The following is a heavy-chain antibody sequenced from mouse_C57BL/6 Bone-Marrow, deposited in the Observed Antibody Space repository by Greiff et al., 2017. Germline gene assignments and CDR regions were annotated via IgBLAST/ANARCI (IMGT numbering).Heavy chain of an antibody. CDR3: TTHYGGAYFDY. V-gene: IGHV14-4*01. CDR1: GFNIKDDY. Sequence: EVKLVEPGAELVRPGASVKLSCTASGFNIKDDYMHWVKQRPEQGLEWIGWIDPENGDTEYASKFQGKATITADTSSNTAYLQLSSLTSEDTAVYYCTTHYGGAYFDYWGQGTTLTVSS. D-gene: IGHD1-2*01. J-gene: IGHJ2*01. CDR2: IDPENGDT.